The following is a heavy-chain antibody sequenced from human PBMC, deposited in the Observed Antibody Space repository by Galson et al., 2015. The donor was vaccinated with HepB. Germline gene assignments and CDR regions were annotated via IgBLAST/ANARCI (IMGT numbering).Heavy chain of an antibody. CDR1: GFTFNNYA. J-gene: IGHJ3*02. D-gene: IGHD3-22*01. Sequence: SLRLSCAASGFTFNNYAMSWVRQAPGKGLEWVSAISNGGDSTYYADSAKGRFTISRDNSKNTLFLQMNSLRVEDTALYYCAKGSMIPWGAFDIWGQGAMVTVFS. CDR2: ISNGGDST. CDR3: AKGSMIPWGAFDI. V-gene: IGHV3-23*01.